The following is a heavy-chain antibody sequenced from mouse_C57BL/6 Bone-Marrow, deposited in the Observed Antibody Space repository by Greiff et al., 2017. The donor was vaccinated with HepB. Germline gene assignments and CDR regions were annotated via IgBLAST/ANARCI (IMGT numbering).Heavy chain of an antibody. CDR1: GFTFSSYA. CDR2: ISRGGDYI. V-gene: IGHV5-9-1*02. CDR3: TRYPPLYYDYDVGAMDD. D-gene: IGHD2-4*01. J-gene: IGHJ4*01. Sequence: EVQVVESGDGLVKPGGSLKLSCAASGFTFSSYAMSWVRQTPEKRLEWVAYISRGGDYIYYADTVKGRFTIYRDNARNTLYLQMSSLKSEDTAMYYCTRYPPLYYDYDVGAMDDWGQGTSVTVSS.